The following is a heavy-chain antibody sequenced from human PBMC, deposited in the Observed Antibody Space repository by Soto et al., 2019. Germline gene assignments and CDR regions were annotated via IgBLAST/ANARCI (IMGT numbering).Heavy chain of an antibody. J-gene: IGHJ6*02. CDR1: RFSLNTYG. CDR2: LSASGSGS. Sequence: EAQLLESGGGLVQPGGSLRLSCTTSRFSLNTYGMTWVRRAPGKGLAWGSTLSASGSGSYYAESVKGRFTVSRDNSKNTMYLQMNSLRDEDTAVYYCAKNSYGDSWNFGLDVWGQGTTGTVSS. D-gene: IGHD4-17*01. V-gene: IGHV3-23*01. CDR3: AKNSYGDSWNFGLDV.